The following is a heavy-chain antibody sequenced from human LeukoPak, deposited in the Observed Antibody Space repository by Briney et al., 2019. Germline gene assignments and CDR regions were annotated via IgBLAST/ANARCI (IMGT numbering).Heavy chain of an antibody. D-gene: IGHD1-7*01. V-gene: IGHV1-46*01. J-gene: IGHJ6*03. CDR2: ITPRGGST. CDR1: RCSVISCY. CDR3: ARDRGELLNHYYMDV. Sequence: ASVKVSCKRSRCSVISCYMHGVRQPPRQGVEGMGRITPRGGSTSYAQQFQGRLAMTRDIATSTAYMELSSRRSEDTAVYYCARDRGELLNHYYMDVRRKRSTVTDCS.